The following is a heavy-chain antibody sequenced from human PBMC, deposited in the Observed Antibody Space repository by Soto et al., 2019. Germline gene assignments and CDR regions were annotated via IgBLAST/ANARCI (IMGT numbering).Heavy chain of an antibody. Sequence: EVQLLESGGGLVQPGTSLRLSCAASGFTFDSYAMTWVRQAPGKGLEWVSAVSVRGGSTYYADSVKGRFTISRDNSKNNLYLQMNSPRAEDTAVYYCAKCRGGIVATIIDFWGQGTLVTVSS. CDR1: GFTFDSYA. V-gene: IGHV3-23*01. J-gene: IGHJ4*02. CDR3: AKCRGGIVATIIDF. D-gene: IGHD5-12*01. CDR2: VSVRGGST.